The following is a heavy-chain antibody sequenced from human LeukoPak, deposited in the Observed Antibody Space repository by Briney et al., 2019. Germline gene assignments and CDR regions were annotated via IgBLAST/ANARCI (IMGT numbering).Heavy chain of an antibody. Sequence: SETLSLTCTVSGGSISSYYWSWIRQPAGKGLEWIGRIYTSGSINYNPSLKSRVTMSVDTSKNQFSLKLSSVTAADTAVYYCARDRGSYLDPEFDYWGQGTLVTVSS. D-gene: IGHD1-26*01. CDR3: ARDRGSYLDPEFDY. CDR1: GGSISSYY. J-gene: IGHJ4*02. V-gene: IGHV4-4*07. CDR2: IYTSGSI.